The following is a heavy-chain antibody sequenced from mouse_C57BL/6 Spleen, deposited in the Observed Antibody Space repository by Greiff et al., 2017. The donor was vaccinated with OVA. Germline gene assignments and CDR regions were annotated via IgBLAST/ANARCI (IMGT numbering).Heavy chain of an antibody. CDR3: TRDYGSSYGYFDV. Sequence: QVHLQQSGAELVRPGASVTLSCKASGYTFTDYEMHWVKQTPVHGLEWIGAIDPETGGTAYNQKFKGKAILTADKSSSTADMELRSLTAEDSDVYYCTRDYGSSYGYFDVWGTGTTVTVSS. CDR2: IDPETGGT. CDR1: GYTFTDYE. V-gene: IGHV1-15*01. J-gene: IGHJ1*03. D-gene: IGHD1-1*01.